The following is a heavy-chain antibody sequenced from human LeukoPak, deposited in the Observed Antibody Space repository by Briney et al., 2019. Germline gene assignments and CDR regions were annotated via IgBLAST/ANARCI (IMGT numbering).Heavy chain of an antibody. D-gene: IGHD6-13*01. CDR1: GFTFSDYY. CDR3: ARDHQGYSSSSFDY. CDR2: ISSGSSTI. Sequence: GGSLRLSCVASGFTFSDYYMSWIRQTPGKGLEWVSYISSGSSTIYYADSVKGRFTVSRDNGKRSLYLHMNSLRAEDTALYYCARDHQGYSSSSFDYWGQGTLVTVSS. J-gene: IGHJ4*02. V-gene: IGHV3-11*01.